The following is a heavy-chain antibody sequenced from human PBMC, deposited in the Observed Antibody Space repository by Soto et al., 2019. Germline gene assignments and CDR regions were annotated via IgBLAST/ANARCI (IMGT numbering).Heavy chain of an antibody. V-gene: IGHV1-18*01. Sequence: ASVKVSCKTSDYTFSSYGISWVRQAPGQGLEWVGWISAYNGNTNYAQKLQGRVTMTTDTSTSTAYMELRSLRSDDTAVYYCARVVGGLLPTFDYWGQGTLVTVS. D-gene: IGHD2-15*01. J-gene: IGHJ4*02. CDR3: ARVVGGLLPTFDY. CDR1: DYTFSSYG. CDR2: ISAYNGNT.